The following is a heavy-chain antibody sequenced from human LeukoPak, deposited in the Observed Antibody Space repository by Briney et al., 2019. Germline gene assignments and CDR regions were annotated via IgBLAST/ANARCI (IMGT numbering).Heavy chain of an antibody. J-gene: IGHJ5*02. V-gene: IGHV3-7*01. Sequence: GGSLRLSCAASGFSFSSFWMGWVRQTPGKRPEWVANMNIDGSEKYYADSVKGRFSISRDNSKNTLYLQMNSLRAEDTAVYYCAREELGSSLGFDPWGQETLVTVSS. D-gene: IGHD3-16*01. CDR1: GFSFSSFW. CDR2: MNIDGSEK. CDR3: AREELGSSLGFDP.